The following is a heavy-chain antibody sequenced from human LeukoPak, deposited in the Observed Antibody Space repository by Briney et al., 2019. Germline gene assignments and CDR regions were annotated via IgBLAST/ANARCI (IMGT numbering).Heavy chain of an antibody. CDR2: ISGSGGST. J-gene: IGHJ4*02. CDR3: ARGRGADYGGNSGYFDY. CDR1: GFTYSSYA. Sequence: GGSLRLSCAASGFTYSSYAMSWVRQAPGKGLEWVSAISGSGGSTYYADSVKGRFTISRDNSKNTLYVQMNSLRAEDTAVYYCARGRGADYGGNSGYFDYWGQGTLVTVSS. V-gene: IGHV3-23*01. D-gene: IGHD4-23*01.